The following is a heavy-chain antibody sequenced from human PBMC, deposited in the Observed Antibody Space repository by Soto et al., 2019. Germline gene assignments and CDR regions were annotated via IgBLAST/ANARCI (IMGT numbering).Heavy chain of an antibody. Sequence: GGSLRLSCAASGFTFSSYGMHWVRQAPGKGLEWVAVISYDGSNKYYADSVKGRFTISRDNSKNTLYLQMNSLRAEDTAVYYCAKDYPGIPVAGNGWFDPWGQGTLVTVSS. J-gene: IGHJ5*02. D-gene: IGHD6-19*01. CDR1: GFTFSSYG. V-gene: IGHV3-30*18. CDR2: ISYDGSNK. CDR3: AKDYPGIPVAGNGWFDP.